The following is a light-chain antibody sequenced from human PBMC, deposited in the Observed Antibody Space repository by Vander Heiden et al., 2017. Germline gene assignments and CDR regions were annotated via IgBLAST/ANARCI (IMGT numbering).Light chain of an antibody. V-gene: IGKV1-13*02. CDR2: EAS. CDR1: RGINSG. J-gene: IGKJ3*01. Sequence: AIQLTQSPSPLSASVGDSVTVTCRASRGINSGFDWYQQKPGKPPKLLIYEASSLVSGVPSRFSGSGSGTDFTLTISGLQPEDFATYYCQQFNTSPGTFGPGTKVDIK. CDR3: QQFNTSPGT.